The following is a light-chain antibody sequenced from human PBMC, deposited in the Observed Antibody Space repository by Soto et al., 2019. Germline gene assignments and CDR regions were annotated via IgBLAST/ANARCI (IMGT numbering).Light chain of an antibody. CDR3: QQNGTSARS. J-gene: IGKJ4*01. Sequence: EIVLTQSPGTLSLSPGESATLSCRASQSISSSYFAWYQQRPGQAPRLLIYGASIRATGIPDRFSGSGSGRDFTLTVSRLEPEDCAVYYCQQNGTSARSFGGGTKVEIK. CDR2: GAS. CDR1: QSISSSY. V-gene: IGKV3-20*01.